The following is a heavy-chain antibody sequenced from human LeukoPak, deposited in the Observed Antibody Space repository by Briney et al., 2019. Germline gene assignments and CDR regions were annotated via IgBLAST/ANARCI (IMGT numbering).Heavy chain of an antibody. D-gene: IGHD3-3*01. CDR2: ISSKAYGGTT. V-gene: IGHV3-49*03. Sequence: GGSLRLSCTASGFTFGDYAMSWFRQAPGKGLEWVGFISSKAYGGTTEYAASVKGRFTISRDDYKSIAYLQMNRLKNEDTAVYYCTRESRYDFWSGYSLFDYWGQGTLVTVSS. J-gene: IGHJ4*02. CDR1: GFTFGDYA. CDR3: TRESRYDFWSGYSLFDY.